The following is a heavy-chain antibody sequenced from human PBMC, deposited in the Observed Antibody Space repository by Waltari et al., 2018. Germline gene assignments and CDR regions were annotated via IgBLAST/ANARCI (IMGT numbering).Heavy chain of an antibody. V-gene: IGHV3-33*01. D-gene: IGHD6-13*01. CDR1: GFTFSSYG. CDR3: ARDLAPIAAAANADY. J-gene: IGHJ4*02. CDR2: IWYDGSNK. Sequence: QVQLVESGGGVVQPGRSLRLSCAASGFTFSSYGMHWVRQAPGKGLEWVAVIWYDGSNKYYADSVKGRFTISRDNSKNTLYLQMNSLRAEDTAVYYCARDLAPIAAAANADYWGQGTLVTVSS.